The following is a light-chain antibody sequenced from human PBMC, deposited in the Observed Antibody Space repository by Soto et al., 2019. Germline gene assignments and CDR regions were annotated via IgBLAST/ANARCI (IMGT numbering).Light chain of an antibody. V-gene: IGKV2-28*01. CDR1: QRLLHSDGYNY. Sequence: DIVMTQSPLSLPVTPGEPASISCRSSQRLLHSDGYNYLDWYLQKPGQSPQLLIYLGSSRASGGPDRFSGSGSGTDFTLTISRVEAEDVGLNYCMQPLQTPWTFGQGTKVEFK. J-gene: IGKJ1*01. CDR2: LGS. CDR3: MQPLQTPWT.